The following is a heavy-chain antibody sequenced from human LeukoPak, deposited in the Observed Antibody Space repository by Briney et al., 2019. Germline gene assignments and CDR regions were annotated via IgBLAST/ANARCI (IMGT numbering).Heavy chain of an antibody. CDR2: ISSSSSYI. V-gene: IGHV3-21*01. D-gene: IGHD1-14*01. CDR3: ARGVGRSGWFDP. J-gene: IGHJ5*02. Sequence: GRSLRLSCAASGFTFSSYSMNWVRRAPGKGLEWVSSISSSSSYIYYADSVKGRFTISRDNAKNSLYLQMNSLRAEDTAVYYCARGVGRSGWFDPWGQGTLVTVSS. CDR1: GFTFSSYS.